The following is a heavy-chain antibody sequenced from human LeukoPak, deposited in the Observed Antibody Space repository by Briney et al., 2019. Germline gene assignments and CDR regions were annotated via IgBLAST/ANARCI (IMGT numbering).Heavy chain of an antibody. CDR3: ARQPPQYYGMDV. Sequence: SETLSLTCTVSGGSFSNYYWSWIRQPAGKGLEWIGRIYTSGSTNHNPSVKSRVTMSVDTSNNQFSLKLTSVTAADTAVYYCARQPPQYYGMDVRGQGTTVTVSS. CDR1: GGSFSNYY. J-gene: IGHJ6*02. D-gene: IGHD1-14*01. V-gene: IGHV4-4*07. CDR2: IYTSGST.